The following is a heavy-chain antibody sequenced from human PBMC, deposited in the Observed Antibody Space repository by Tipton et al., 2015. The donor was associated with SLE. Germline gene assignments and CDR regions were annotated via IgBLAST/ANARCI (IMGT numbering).Heavy chain of an antibody. J-gene: IGHJ6*03. CDR1: GGSISSGSYH. D-gene: IGHD6-13*01. Sequence: TLSLTCTVSGGSISSGSYHWSWIRQPAGKGLEWIGRIYTSGSTNYNPSLKSRVTISVDTSKNQFSLKLSSVTAADTAVYYCARAIAYQQLAPMDVWGKGTTVTVSS. CDR3: ARAIAYQQLAPMDV. V-gene: IGHV4-61*02. CDR2: IYTSGST.